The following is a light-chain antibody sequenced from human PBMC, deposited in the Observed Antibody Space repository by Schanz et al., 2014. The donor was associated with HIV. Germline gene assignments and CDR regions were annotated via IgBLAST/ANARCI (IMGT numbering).Light chain of an antibody. CDR2: AAS. J-gene: IGKJ3*01. Sequence: EIVLTQSPATLSLSPGERATLSCRASQSVSSNLAWYQQKPGQAPRLVIYAASSRASGIPDRFSGSGSGADFTLTISGLEPEDFAVYYCHHYGGSFGPGTTVDYK. V-gene: IGKV3-20*01. CDR1: QSVSSN. CDR3: HHYGGS.